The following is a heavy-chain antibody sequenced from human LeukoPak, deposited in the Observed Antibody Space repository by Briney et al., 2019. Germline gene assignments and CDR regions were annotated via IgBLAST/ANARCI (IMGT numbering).Heavy chain of an antibody. V-gene: IGHV4-34*01. D-gene: IGHD6-13*01. Sequence: NPSETLSLTCAVYGGSFSRYSWSWIRQPPGKGLEWIGEINHSGSTNYNPSLKGRVTISVDTSKNQFSLKLRSVTAADTAVYYCARVVGKYSSSWYYWGQGTLVTVFS. CDR1: GGSFSRYS. CDR3: ARVVGKYSSSWYY. J-gene: IGHJ4*02. CDR2: INHSGST.